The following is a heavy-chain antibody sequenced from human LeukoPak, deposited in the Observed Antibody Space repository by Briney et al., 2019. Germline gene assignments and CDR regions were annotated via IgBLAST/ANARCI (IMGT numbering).Heavy chain of an antibody. CDR3: ARVQGDFWKWFDP. J-gene: IGHJ5*02. Sequence: GASVKVSCKASGYTFTSYDINWVRQATGQGLEWMGWMNPSSGNTGYAQKFQGRVTMTRNTSISTAYMELSSLRSEDTAVYYCARVQGDFWKWFDPWGQGTLVTVSS. D-gene: IGHD3-3*01. V-gene: IGHV1-8*01. CDR1: GYTFTSYD. CDR2: MNPSSGNT.